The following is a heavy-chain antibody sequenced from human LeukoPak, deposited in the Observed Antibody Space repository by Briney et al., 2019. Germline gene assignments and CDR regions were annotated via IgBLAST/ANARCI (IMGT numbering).Heavy chain of an antibody. V-gene: IGHV3-7*01. CDR1: GLNFRKSW. CDR3: TRWGDTWGFDF. J-gene: IGHJ4*02. Sequence: PGGSLRLSCVASGLNFRKSWMTWVRQAPGRGLEWVANINDDGSNKYYVDSVKGRFTISRDNAKNSLFLEMNNLRTEDTAVYYCTRWGDTWGFDFWGQGSLVSVSS. CDR2: INDDGSNK. D-gene: IGHD3-10*01.